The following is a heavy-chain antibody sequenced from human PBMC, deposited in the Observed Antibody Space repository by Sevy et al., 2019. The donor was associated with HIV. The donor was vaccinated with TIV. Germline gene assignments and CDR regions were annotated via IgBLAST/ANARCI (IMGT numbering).Heavy chain of an antibody. CDR2: ISYDGSNK. CDR3: ARADYGDYSGEFDY. D-gene: IGHD4-17*01. J-gene: IGHJ4*02. Sequence: GGSLRLSCAASGITFSSHAMHWVRQAPGKGLVWVTIISYDGSNKYYADSVKGRFTISRDNSKNTLYLQMNSLRAEDTAVYYCARADYGDYSGEFDYWGQGTLVTVSS. CDR1: GITFSSHA. V-gene: IGHV3-30-3*01.